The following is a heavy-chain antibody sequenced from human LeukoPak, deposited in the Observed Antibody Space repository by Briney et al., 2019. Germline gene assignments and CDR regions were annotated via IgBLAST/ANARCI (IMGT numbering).Heavy chain of an antibody. CDR2: IYHSGGT. D-gene: IGHD6-13*01. CDR3: ARVYPEQQLVRYFDY. Sequence: PSETLSLTCTVSGYSISSGYYWGWIRQPPGKGLEWIGSIYHSGGTYYNPSLKSRVTISVDTSKNQFSLKLSSVTAADTAVYYCARVYPEQQLVRYFDYWGQGTLVTVSS. J-gene: IGHJ4*02. CDR1: GYSISSGYY. V-gene: IGHV4-38-2*02.